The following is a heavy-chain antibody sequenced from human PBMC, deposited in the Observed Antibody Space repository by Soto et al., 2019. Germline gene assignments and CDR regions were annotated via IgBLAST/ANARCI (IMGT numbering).Heavy chain of an antibody. D-gene: IGHD3-3*01. J-gene: IGHJ6*01. V-gene: IGHV4-31*03. CDR3: ARVTAQDRSTISGMVIATMHG. Sequence: QVQLQESGPGLVKFSQTLSLTCTVSGGSIRTTRYYWSWIRQHPGKGLEWIAYIYHSGSTYYHPPIIRRVDLSAATSTETFALGLSSVTAADSGVNYRARVTAQDRSTISGMVIATMHGWGQPPAVPVSP. CDR1: GGSIRTTRYY. CDR2: IYHSGST.